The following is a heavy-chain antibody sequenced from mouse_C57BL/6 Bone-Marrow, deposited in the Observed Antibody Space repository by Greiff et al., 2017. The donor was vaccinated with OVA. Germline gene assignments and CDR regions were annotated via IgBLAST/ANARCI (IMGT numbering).Heavy chain of an antibody. J-gene: IGHJ3*01. D-gene: IGHD2-4*01. CDR1: GYTFTEYT. CDR3: ARHEELRPLFAY. CDR2: FYPGSGSI. Sequence: QVQLQQSGAELVKPGASVTLSCKASGYTFTEYTIHWVKQRSGPGLAWIGWFYPGSGSIKYNEKFKDKATLTADKSSSTVYMELSRLTSEDSAVYFGARHEELRPLFAYWGQGTLVTVSA. V-gene: IGHV1-62-2*01.